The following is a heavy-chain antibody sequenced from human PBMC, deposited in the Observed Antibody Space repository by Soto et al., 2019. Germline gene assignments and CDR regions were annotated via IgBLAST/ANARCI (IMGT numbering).Heavy chain of an antibody. CDR1: GGSISSSSYY. CDR2: IYYSGST. D-gene: IGHD5-12*01. Sequence: TSETLSLTCTVSGGSISSSSYYWGWIRQPPGKGLEWIGSIYYSGSTYYNPSLKSRVTISVDTSKNQFSLKLSSVTAADTAVYYCAAGGGLPRYYWGQGTLVTVS. CDR3: AAGGGLPRYY. V-gene: IGHV4-39*07. J-gene: IGHJ4*02.